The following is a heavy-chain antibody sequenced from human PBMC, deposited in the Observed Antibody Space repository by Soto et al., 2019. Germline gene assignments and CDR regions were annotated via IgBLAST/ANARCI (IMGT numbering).Heavy chain of an antibody. Sequence: SVKVSCKASGGTFSSYAISWVRQAPGQGLEWMGGIIPIFGTENYAQKFQGRVTITADESTSTAYMERSSLRSEDTAVYYCARNSGSGSVPNYLTLNPNWFDPWGQGTLVTVSS. V-gene: IGHV1-69*13. CDR1: GGTFSSYA. CDR3: ARNSGSGSVPNYLTLNPNWFDP. D-gene: IGHD3-10*01. J-gene: IGHJ5*02. CDR2: IIPIFGTE.